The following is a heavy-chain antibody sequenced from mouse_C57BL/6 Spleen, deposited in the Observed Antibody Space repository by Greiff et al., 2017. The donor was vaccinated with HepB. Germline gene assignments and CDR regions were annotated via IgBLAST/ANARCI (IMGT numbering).Heavy chain of an antibody. CDR1: GYSFTSYY. V-gene: IGHV1-66*01. Sequence: VQLQQSGPELVKPGASVKISCKASGYSFTSYYIHWVKQRPGQGLEWIGWIYPGSGNTKYNEKFKGKATLTADTSSSTAYMQLSSLTSEDSAVYICARDSGDAMDYWGQGTPVTVSS. CDR2: IYPGSGNT. J-gene: IGHJ4*01. CDR3: ARDSGDAMDY.